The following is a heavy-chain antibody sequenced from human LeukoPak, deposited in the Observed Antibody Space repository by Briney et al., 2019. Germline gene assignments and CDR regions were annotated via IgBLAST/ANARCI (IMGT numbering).Heavy chain of an antibody. CDR2: ISAYNGNT. D-gene: IGHD1-26*01. Sequence: ASVKVSCKASGYTFTSYGISWVRQAPGQGLEWMGWISAYNGNTNYAQKLQGRVTMTTDTSTNTAYMELRSLRSDDTAVYYCARDSVVGATGRYYYYMDVWGKGTTVTISS. CDR3: ARDSVVGATGRYYYYMDV. CDR1: GYTFTSYG. V-gene: IGHV1-18*01. J-gene: IGHJ6*03.